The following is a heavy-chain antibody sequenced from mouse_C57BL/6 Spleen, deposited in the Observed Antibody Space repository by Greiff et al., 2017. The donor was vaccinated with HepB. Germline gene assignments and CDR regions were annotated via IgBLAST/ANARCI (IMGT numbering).Heavy chain of an antibody. D-gene: IGHD2-12*01. V-gene: IGHV1-64*01. J-gene: IGHJ4*01. CDR1: GYTFTSYW. Sequence: QVQLQQSGAELVKPGASVKLSCKASGYTFTSYWMHWVKQRPGQGLEWIGMIHPNSGSTNYNEKFKSKATLTVDKSSSTAYMQLSSLTSEDSAVYYCARVTPGAMDYWGQGTSVTVSS. CDR3: ARVTPGAMDY. CDR2: IHPNSGST.